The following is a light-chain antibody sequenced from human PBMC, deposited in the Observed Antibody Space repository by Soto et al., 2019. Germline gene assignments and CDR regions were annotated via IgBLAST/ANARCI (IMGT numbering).Light chain of an antibody. Sequence: DIQMTQSPSTLSASVGDRVTITCRASQSISSWLAWYQQKPGKAPKLLVYDASSLESGVPSRFSGSGSGTEFPLTISSLQPDDFATYYCQQYNSYSPYTFGQGTKLEI. CDR3: QQYNSYSPYT. V-gene: IGKV1-5*01. CDR1: QSISSW. J-gene: IGKJ2*01. CDR2: DAS.